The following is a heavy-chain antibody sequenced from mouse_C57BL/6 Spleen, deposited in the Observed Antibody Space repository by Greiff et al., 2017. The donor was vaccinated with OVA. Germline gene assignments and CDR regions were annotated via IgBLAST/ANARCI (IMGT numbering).Heavy chain of an antibody. J-gene: IGHJ2*01. Sequence: QVQLQQSGAELVRPGSSVKLSCKASGYTFTSYWMHWVKQRPIQGLEWIGNIDPSDSETHYNQKFKDKATLTVAKSSSTAYMQLSSLTSEDSAVYYCARRGVTRYFDYWGQGTTLTVSS. CDR1: GYTFTSYW. V-gene: IGHV1-52*01. CDR2: IDPSDSET. CDR3: ARRGVTRYFDY. D-gene: IGHD2-13*01.